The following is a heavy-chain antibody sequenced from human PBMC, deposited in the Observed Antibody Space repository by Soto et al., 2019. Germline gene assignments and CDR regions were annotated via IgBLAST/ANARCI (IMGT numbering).Heavy chain of an antibody. D-gene: IGHD4-17*01. CDR3: AHPRGYGVFDAIDI. J-gene: IGHJ3*02. V-gene: IGHV3-23*01. Sequence: EVQLLESGGGLVQPGGSLRLSCAASGFTFSSYAMSWVRQAPGKGLEWVSAITASGIAAWYADSVKGRFTISRDNSINTLYLQMNSLRTEDTAVYYCAHPRGYGVFDAIDIWGQGTMVTVSS. CDR2: ITASGIAA. CDR1: GFTFSSYA.